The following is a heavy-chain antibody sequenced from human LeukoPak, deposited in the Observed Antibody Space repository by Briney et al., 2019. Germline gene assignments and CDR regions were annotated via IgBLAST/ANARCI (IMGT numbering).Heavy chain of an antibody. CDR3: ARKTDSGGQGDY. D-gene: IGHD3-22*01. J-gene: IGHJ4*02. CDR1: GFTVSRNY. V-gene: IGHV3-66*01. CDR2: IYSGGNT. Sequence: QTGGSLRLSCAASGFTVSRNYMSWVRQAPGKGLECVSVIYSGGNTYYTDSVKGRFTISRDNSKNTLYLQMNSLRAEDTAVYYCARKTDSGGQGDYWGPGTLVTVSS.